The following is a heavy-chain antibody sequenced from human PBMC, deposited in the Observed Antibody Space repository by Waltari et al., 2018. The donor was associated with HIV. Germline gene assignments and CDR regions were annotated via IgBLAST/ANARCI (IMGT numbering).Heavy chain of an antibody. J-gene: IGHJ5*02. CDR1: GGSISSSSYY. V-gene: IGHV4-39*07. D-gene: IGHD2-2*03. CDR3: ARGSLDIVVVPAANWFDP. Sequence: QLQLQESGPGLVKPSETLSLTCTVSGGSISSSSYYWGWIRQPPGKGLEWIGSIYYSGSTYYNPSLKSRVTISVDTSKNQFSLKLSSVTAADTAVYYCARGSLDIVVVPAANWFDPWGQGTLVTVSS. CDR2: IYYSGST.